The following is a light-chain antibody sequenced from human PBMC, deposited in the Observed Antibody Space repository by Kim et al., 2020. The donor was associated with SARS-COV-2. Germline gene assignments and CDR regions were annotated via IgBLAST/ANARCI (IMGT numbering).Light chain of an antibody. CDR2: GAS. CDR3: QQYGSSPKT. J-gene: IGKJ1*01. V-gene: IGKV3-20*01. CDR1: QSVSSSY. Sequence: STGERDPLSCRASQSVSSSYLAWYQQKPGQAPRLLIYGASSRATGIPDRFSGSGSGTDFTLTISRLEPEDFAVYYCQQYGSSPKTFGQGTKVDIK.